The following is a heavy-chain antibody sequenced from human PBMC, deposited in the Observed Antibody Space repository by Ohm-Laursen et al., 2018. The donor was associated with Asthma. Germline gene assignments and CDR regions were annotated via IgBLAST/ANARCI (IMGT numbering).Heavy chain of an antibody. Sequence: SLRLSCAASGFTFSSYAMHWVRQAPGKGLEWVAVISYDGSNKYYADSVNGRFTISRDDFKSTLYLQMNSLRADDTALYYSARDVRDWYSPALDFWGQGSLATVSS. D-gene: IGHD3/OR15-3a*01. J-gene: IGHJ4*02. CDR2: ISYDGSNK. V-gene: IGHV3-30-3*01. CDR3: ARDVRDWYSPALDF. CDR1: GFTFSSYA.